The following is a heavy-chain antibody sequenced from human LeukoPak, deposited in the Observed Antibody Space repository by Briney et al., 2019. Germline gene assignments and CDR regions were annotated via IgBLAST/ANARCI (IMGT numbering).Heavy chain of an antibody. CDR1: GGSISSSSYY. CDR3: ARHEMVRGVIIYYFDY. J-gene: IGHJ4*02. V-gene: IGHV4-39*01. Sequence: PSETLSLTCTVSGGSISSSSYYWGWIRQPPGKGLEWIGSIYYSGSTYYNPSLKSRVTISVDTSKNQFSLKLSSVTAADTAVYYCARHEMVRGVIIYYFDYWGQGTLVTVSS. D-gene: IGHD3-10*01. CDR2: IYYSGST.